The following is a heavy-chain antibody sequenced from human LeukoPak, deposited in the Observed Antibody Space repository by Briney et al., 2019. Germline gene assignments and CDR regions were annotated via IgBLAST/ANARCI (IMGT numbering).Heavy chain of an antibody. CDR1: GVSISSLF. Sequence: SETLSLTCNVSGVSISSLFWTWIRQPPGKGLEWIGYITYSGRTNYNPSLKSRVSLSVDSSKNQFSLMVTSVNSADTAVYFCARTGLTGKVDYWGQGILATVSS. CDR3: ARTGLTGKVDY. V-gene: IGHV4-59*11. J-gene: IGHJ4*02. D-gene: IGHD7-27*01. CDR2: ITYSGRT.